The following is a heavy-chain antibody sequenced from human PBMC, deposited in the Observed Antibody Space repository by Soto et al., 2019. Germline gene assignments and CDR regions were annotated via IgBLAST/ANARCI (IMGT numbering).Heavy chain of an antibody. V-gene: IGHV4-39*01. D-gene: IGHD3-22*01. CDR3: ARFYSSRRYFDY. CDR2: IYYSGST. CDR1: GGSISSSSYY. J-gene: IGHJ4*02. Sequence: PSETLTLTCTDSGGSISSSSYYWGWIRQPPGKGLEWIGSIYYSGSTYYNPSLKSRVTISVDTSKNQFSLKLSSVTAADTAVYYCARFYSSRRYFDYWGQGTLVTVSS.